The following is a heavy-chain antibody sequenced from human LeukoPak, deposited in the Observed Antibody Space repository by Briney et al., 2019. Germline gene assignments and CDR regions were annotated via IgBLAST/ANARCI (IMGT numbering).Heavy chain of an antibody. V-gene: IGHV4-39*07. CDR3: ASVHDYSNRTDY. D-gene: IGHD4-11*01. Sequence: SETLSLTCSVSGGSSSSGSYYWGWIRQPPGKGLEWIGSIYYSGSTYYNPSLKSRVTISVDTSKNQFSLKLSSVTAADTAVYYCASVHDYSNRTDYWGQGTLVTVSS. CDR1: GGSSSSGSYY. CDR2: IYYSGST. J-gene: IGHJ4*02.